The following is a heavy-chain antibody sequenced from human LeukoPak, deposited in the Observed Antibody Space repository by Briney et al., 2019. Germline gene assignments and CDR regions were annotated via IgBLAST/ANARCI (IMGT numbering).Heavy chain of an antibody. CDR3: SRVGSSGWPNYFDS. J-gene: IGHJ4*02. Sequence: GGSLRLSCAASGFTFSSYDMHWVRQATGKGLEWVSVIGTSGDAYYAGSVKGRFTISRENAKNSLYLQMNSLTAGDTAVYFCSRVGSSGWPNYFDSWGQGTLVTVSS. V-gene: IGHV3-13*04. CDR1: GFTFSSYD. D-gene: IGHD6-19*01. CDR2: IGTSGDA.